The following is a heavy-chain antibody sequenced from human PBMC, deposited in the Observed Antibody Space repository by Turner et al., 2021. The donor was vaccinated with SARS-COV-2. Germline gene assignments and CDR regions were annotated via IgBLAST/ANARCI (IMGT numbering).Heavy chain of an antibody. Sequence: EVQLVESGGGLVQPGGSLSLSCAGSGITVSSNYMNWVRQAPGKGLEWVSVIYSGGSTYYADSVKGRFTISRHKSKNTLYLKMNSLRAEDTAVYYCARDLSYYGMDVWGQGTTVTVSS. CDR1: GITVSSNY. CDR3: ARDLSYYGMDV. CDR2: IYSGGST. V-gene: IGHV3-53*04. D-gene: IGHD3-9*01. J-gene: IGHJ6*02.